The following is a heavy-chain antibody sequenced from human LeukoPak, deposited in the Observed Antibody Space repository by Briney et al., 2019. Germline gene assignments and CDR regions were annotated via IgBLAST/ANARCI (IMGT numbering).Heavy chain of an antibody. D-gene: IGHD5-12*01. Sequence: SGTLSLTCTVSGGSISSYYWSWIRQPPGKGLEWIGYIYYSGSTNYNPSLKSRVTISVDTSKNQFSLKLSSVTAADTAVYYCAREYDIVATRFFDYWGQGTLVTVSS. CDR1: GGSISSYY. J-gene: IGHJ4*02. CDR3: AREYDIVATRFFDY. CDR2: IYYSGST. V-gene: IGHV4-59*01.